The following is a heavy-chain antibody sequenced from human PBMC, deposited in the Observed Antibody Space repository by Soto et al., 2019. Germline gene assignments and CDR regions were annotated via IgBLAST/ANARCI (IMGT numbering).Heavy chain of an antibody. CDR1: GGTFSTYG. V-gene: IGHV1-69*01. CDR2: IIPLLGTT. D-gene: IGHD5-12*01. J-gene: IGHJ4*02. CDR3: AREADRRWLHLFDY. Sequence: QVQMEQSGAEVKKPGSSVKVACMASGGTFSTYGVSWVRQAPGQGLEWMGGIIPLLGTTNYAQRFQGRVTFSVDDSMTTADMEMRSLTSDDTAVYFCAREADRRWLHLFDYWGKGTLVTVSS.